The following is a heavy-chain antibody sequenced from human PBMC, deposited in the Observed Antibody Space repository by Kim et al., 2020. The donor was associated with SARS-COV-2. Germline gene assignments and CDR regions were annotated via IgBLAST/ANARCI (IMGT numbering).Heavy chain of an antibody. V-gene: IGHV4-59*08. D-gene: IGHD3-3*01. CDR2: IYYSGST. CDR3: ARLHGVGSGYYPLDP. J-gene: IGHJ5*02. CDR1: GGSISSYY. Sequence: SETLSLTCTVSGGSISSYYWSWIRQPPGKGLEWIGYIYYSGSTNYNPSLKSRVTISVDTSKNQFSLKLSSVTAADTAVYYCARLHGVGSGYYPLDPWGQGTLVTVSS.